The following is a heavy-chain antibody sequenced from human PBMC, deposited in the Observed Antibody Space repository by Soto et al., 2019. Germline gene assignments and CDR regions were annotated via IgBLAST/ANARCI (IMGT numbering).Heavy chain of an antibody. V-gene: IGHV3-74*01. CDR1: GFTFSSYW. Sequence: PGGSLRLSCAASGFTFSSYWMHWVRQAPGKGLVWVSRINSDGSSTSYADSVKGRFTISRDNAKNTLYLQMNSLRAEDTAVYYCARDFVTSASSGYYQRSYYYYGMDVWGQGTTVTVSS. CDR2: INSDGSST. J-gene: IGHJ6*02. D-gene: IGHD3-22*01. CDR3: ARDFVTSASSGYYQRSYYYYGMDV.